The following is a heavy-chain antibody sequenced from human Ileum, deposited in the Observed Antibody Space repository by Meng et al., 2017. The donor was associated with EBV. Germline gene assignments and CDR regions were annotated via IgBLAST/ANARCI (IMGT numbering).Heavy chain of an antibody. CDR1: GFTLGDYY. CDR3: ARENYGSDY. Sequence: QLLESGGGLVKPGGAFRFSCVASGFTLGDYYMGWTRQAPGQGLEWISYIDSGSTTINYADSVKGRFTISRDNAMNTLYLEMNYLRADDTAVYYCARENYGSDYWGQGTLVTVSS. CDR2: IDSGSTTI. V-gene: IGHV3-11*01. J-gene: IGHJ4*02. D-gene: IGHD4-17*01.